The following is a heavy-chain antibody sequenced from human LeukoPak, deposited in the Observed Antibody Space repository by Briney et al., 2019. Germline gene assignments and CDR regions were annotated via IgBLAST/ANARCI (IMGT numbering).Heavy chain of an antibody. V-gene: IGHV1-2*02. J-gene: IGHJ4*02. Sequence: ASVKVSCKASGYTFTGYYMHWVRQAPGQGLEWMGWINPNSGGTNYAQKFQGRVTMTRDTSISTAYMELSRLRSEDTAVYYCARDQYDFWSGYLDYWGQGTLVTVSS. CDR2: INPNSGGT. D-gene: IGHD3-3*01. CDR3: ARDQYDFWSGYLDY. CDR1: GYTFTGYY.